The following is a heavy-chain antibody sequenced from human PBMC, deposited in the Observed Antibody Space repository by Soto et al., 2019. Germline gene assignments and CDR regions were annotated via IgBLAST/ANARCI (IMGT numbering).Heavy chain of an antibody. J-gene: IGHJ6*02. CDR2: IIPIFGTA. Sequence: SVKVSCKASGGTFSSYAISWVRQAPGQGLEWMGGIIPIFGTANYAQKFQGRVTITADESTSTAYMELSSLRSEDTAVYYCASLAGAQNYYGMDVWGQGTTVTVSS. CDR3: ASLAGAQNYYGMDV. V-gene: IGHV1-69*13. CDR1: GGTFSSYA. D-gene: IGHD6-19*01.